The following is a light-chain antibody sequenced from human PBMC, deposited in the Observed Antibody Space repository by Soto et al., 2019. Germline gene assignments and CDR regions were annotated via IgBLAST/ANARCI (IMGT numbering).Light chain of an antibody. Sequence: QSALTQPRSVSGSPGQSVTISCTGPSSDVGPYNSVSWYQQHPGGAPKVMIFDVSRRPSGVPDRFSGSKSGSTASLTISGLQAEDEADYYCCSYAGSHTYVFGTGTKLTVL. CDR3: CSYAGSHTYV. V-gene: IGLV2-11*01. CDR1: SSDVGPYNS. CDR2: DVS. J-gene: IGLJ1*01.